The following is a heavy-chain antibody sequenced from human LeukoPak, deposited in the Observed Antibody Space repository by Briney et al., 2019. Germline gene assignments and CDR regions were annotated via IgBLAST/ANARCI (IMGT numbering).Heavy chain of an antibody. Sequence: PSETLSLTCHVSGASISTYYWSWIRRPPGRGLEWIGYINSGSANYIPSLRRRVTISVDTSKNQFSLRLKSVTATDTARYYCVRRNIRGYGSYDIRGQGIMVTVSS. CDR3: VRRNIRGYGSYDI. CDR2: INSGSA. V-gene: IGHV4-59*08. CDR1: GASISTYY. D-gene: IGHD3-22*01. J-gene: IGHJ3*02.